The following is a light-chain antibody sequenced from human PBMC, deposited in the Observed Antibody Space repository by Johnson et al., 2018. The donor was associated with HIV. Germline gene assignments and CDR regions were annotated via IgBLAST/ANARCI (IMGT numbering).Light chain of an antibody. V-gene: IGLV1-51*01. CDR1: SSNIGNNY. J-gene: IGLJ1*01. CDR3: GTWDSSLSAAGNV. Sequence: QSVLTQPPSVSAAPGQKVTISCSGSSSNIGNNYVSWYQQLPGTAPKLLIYDNNKRPSGIPDRFSGSKYGTSATLGITGLQTGDEADYYCGTWDSSLSAAGNVLGTGTKVTVL. CDR2: DNN.